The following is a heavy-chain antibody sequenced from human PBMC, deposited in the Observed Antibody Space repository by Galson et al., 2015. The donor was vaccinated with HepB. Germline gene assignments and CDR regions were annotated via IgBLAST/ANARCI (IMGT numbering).Heavy chain of an antibody. D-gene: IGHD6-19*01. V-gene: IGHV3-53*01. CDR2: TYSDGST. CDR3: ARVYTTGWSFNH. Sequence: SLRLSCAVSGFTVSGNYISWVRQAPGKGLQWVSLTYSDGSTNYADSVKGRFTISRDILKNTLDLQMNSLRAEETAVYYCARVYTTGWSFNHWGQGTLVTVSA. J-gene: IGHJ4*02. CDR1: GFTVSGNY.